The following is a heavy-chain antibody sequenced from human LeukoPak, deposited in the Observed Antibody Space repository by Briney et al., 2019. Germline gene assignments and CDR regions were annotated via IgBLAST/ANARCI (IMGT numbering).Heavy chain of an antibody. CDR3: ARDNVICSSTSCYQDYYYYYMDV. J-gene: IGHJ6*03. CDR1: GGTFSSYA. Sequence: SVKVSCKASGGTFSSYAVSWVRQAPGQGLEWMGGIIPIFGTANYAQKFQGRVTITADESTSTAYMELSSLRSEDTAVYYCARDNVICSSTSCYQDYYYYYMDVWGKGATVTVSS. CDR2: IIPIFGTA. V-gene: IGHV1-69*01. D-gene: IGHD2-2*01.